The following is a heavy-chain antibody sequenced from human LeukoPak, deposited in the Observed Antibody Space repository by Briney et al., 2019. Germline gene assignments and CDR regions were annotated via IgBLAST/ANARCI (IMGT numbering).Heavy chain of an antibody. V-gene: IGHV1-2*02. CDR2: INPNSGGT. CDR1: GYTLTELS. Sequence: ASVKVSCTVSGYTLTELSMHWVRQAPGQGLAWMGWINPNSGGTNYAQKFQGRVTMTRDTSISTAYMELSRLRSDDTAVYYCAKVGHRSYNWFDPWGQGTLVTVSS. CDR3: AKVGHRSYNWFDP. J-gene: IGHJ5*02. D-gene: IGHD6-6*01.